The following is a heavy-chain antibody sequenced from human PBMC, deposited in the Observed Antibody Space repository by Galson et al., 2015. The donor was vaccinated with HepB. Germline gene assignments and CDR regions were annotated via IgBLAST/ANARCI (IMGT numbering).Heavy chain of an antibody. CDR2: ISAYNDNT. CDR3: AQLKGYEPDAFDI. Sequence: SVKVSCKASGYTFTSYGISWVRQAPGQGLEWMGWISAYNDNTNYAQKFQGRVTMTTDTPTSTAYMELRSLRSDDTAVYYCAQLKGYEPDAFDIWGQGTMVTVSS. J-gene: IGHJ3*02. CDR1: GYTFTSYG. D-gene: IGHD2-2*01. V-gene: IGHV1-18*01.